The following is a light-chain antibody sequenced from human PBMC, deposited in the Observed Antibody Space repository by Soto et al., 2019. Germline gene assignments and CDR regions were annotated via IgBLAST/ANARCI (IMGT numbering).Light chain of an antibody. CDR2: DVS. V-gene: IGLV2-14*01. Sequence: ALTQPASVSGSPGQSITISCTGTSSDVGDYDYVSWYQQHPGKAPKLVIYDVSNRPSGVSHRFSGSKSGNTASLTISGLQAEDEADYYCSSYINSNTRLFGGGTKLTVL. CDR1: SSDVGDYDY. J-gene: IGLJ2*01. CDR3: SSYINSNTRL.